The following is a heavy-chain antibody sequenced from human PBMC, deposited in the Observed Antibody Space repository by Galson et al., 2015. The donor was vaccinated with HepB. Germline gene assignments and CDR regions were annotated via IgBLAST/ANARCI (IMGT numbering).Heavy chain of an antibody. D-gene: IGHD6-6*01. Sequence: SLRLSCAGSGFTFSSYAMNWVRQAPGKGLQWVAQISDSGDTTYNTDSVKGRFTISRDNSKNTVYLQMNSLRADDTAVYYCAKRVVSALYYGVDIWGQGTPVTVSS. CDR1: GFTFSSYA. CDR3: AKRVVSALYYGVDI. V-gene: IGHV3-23*01. CDR2: ISDSGDTT. J-gene: IGHJ6*02.